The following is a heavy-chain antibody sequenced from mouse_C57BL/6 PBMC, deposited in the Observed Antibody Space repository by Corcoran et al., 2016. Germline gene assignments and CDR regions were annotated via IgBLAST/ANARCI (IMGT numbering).Heavy chain of an antibody. J-gene: IGHJ4*01. CDR2: IYPGSGNT. V-gene: IGHV1-76*01. CDR1: GYTFTDYN. Sequence: VQRQQSGHELVKPGASVKIPCKASGYTFTDYNMAWVKQRPGQGLEWSARIYPGSGNTYYNEKFKGKATLTAEKSSSTAYMQLSSLTSEDSAVYFCARWGYDYPYAMDYWGQGTSVTVSS. D-gene: IGHD2-4*01. CDR3: ARWGYDYPYAMDY.